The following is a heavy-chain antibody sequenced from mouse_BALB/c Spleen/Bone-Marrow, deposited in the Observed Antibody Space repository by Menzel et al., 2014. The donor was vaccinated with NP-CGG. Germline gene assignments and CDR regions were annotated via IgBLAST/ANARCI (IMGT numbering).Heavy chain of an antibody. CDR1: GFTFSSYT. D-gene: IGHD2-3*01. V-gene: IGHV5-12-2*01. CDR3: TRDCYVAGGALYY. J-gene: IGHJ4*01. CDR2: ISNGGVST. Sequence: EGQVVESGGGLVQPGGSLKLSCAASGFTFSSYTMSWVRQTPEKRLEWVTYISNGGVSTYYADAVKGRFTISRDNAKNTLYLRMSSLKSDDTAMYSCTRDCYVAGGALYYSGRATSFTVS.